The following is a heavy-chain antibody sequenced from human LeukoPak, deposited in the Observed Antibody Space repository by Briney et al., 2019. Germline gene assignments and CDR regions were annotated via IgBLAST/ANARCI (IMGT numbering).Heavy chain of an antibody. CDR2: MSPNSANT. CDR1: GYTFTTYN. J-gene: IGHJ3*02. CDR3: ARALGAVAGPEDAFDI. V-gene: IGHV1-8*03. D-gene: IGHD6-19*01. Sequence: ASVKVSCKASGYTFTTYNINWVRQASGQGLEYMGWMSPNSANTGYAQKFQGRVTITRNTSISTAYMELSSLTSEDTAVYFCARALGAVAGPEDAFDIWGQGTMVTVSS.